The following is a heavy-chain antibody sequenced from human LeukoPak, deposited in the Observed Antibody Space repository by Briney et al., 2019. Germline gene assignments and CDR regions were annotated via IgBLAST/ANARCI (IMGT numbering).Heavy chain of an antibody. CDR3: AGGTRGRDTAMVTMDV. D-gene: IGHD5-18*01. CDR1: GYTFTGYY. J-gene: IGHJ6*04. Sequence: GASVKVSCKASGYTFTGYYMHWVRQAPGQGLEWMGRINPNSGGTNYAQKFQGRVTMTRDTSISTAYTELSMLRSDDTAVYYCAGGTRGRDTAMVTMDVWGKGTTVTVSS. V-gene: IGHV1-2*06. CDR2: INPNSGGT.